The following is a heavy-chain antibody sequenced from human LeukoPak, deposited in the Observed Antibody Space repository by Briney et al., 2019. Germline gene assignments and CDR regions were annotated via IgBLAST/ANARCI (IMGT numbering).Heavy chain of an antibody. V-gene: IGHV4-61*02. Sequence: SETLSLTCTVSGGSISSGSYYWSWIRQPAGKGLEWIGRIYTSGSTNYNPSLKSRLTISVDTSKNQFSLKLTSVTAADTAVYYCASSYDSSGYYPTLDYWGQGTLVTVSS. CDR3: ASSYDSSGYYPTLDY. CDR1: GGSISSGSYY. D-gene: IGHD3-22*01. J-gene: IGHJ4*02. CDR2: IYTSGST.